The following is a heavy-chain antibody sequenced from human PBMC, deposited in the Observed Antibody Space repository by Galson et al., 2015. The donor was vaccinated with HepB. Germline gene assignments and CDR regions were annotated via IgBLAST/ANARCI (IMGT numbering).Heavy chain of an antibody. V-gene: IGHV3-23*01. D-gene: IGHD6-19*01. CDR3: ARLQPEYTSGWYRQALYYFDA. J-gene: IGHJ4*02. Sequence: SLRLSCAASGFTFRNYAMRWVRQAPGKGLEWVSAITPSGDNTYSADSVKGRFTISRDNSKNTLFLQKTGLTADDTAIYYCARLQPEYTSGWYRQALYYFDAWGQGTLVAVSS. CDR2: ITPSGDNT. CDR1: GFTFRNYA.